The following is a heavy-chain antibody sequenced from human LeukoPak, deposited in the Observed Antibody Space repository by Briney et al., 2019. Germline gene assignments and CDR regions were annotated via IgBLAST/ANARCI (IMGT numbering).Heavy chain of an antibody. V-gene: IGHV3-23*01. CDR2: ISGSGMST. J-gene: IGHJ4*02. CDR3: AKDSGVSDIHVFDY. D-gene: IGHD3-9*01. Sequence: GGSLRLSCAASAFTFSSYAMSWVRQAPGKGLEWVSGISGSGMSTYYADSVKGRFTISRDNSKNTLYLQMNSLRVEDTAVYYCAKDSGVSDIHVFDYWGQGTLATVSS. CDR1: AFTFSSYA.